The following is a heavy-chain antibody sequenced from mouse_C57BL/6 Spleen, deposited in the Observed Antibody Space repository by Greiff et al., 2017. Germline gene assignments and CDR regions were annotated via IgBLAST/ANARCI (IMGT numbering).Heavy chain of an antibody. J-gene: IGHJ2*01. CDR2: IYPGDGDT. Sequence: QVQLKESGAELVKPGASVKISCKASGYAFSSYWMNWVKQRPGKGLEWIGQIYPGDGDTNYNRKFKGKATLTADKSSSTAYMQLSSLTSEDSAVYFCARSLRSTGVDYWGQGTTLTVSS. D-gene: IGHD4-1*02. V-gene: IGHV1-80*01. CDR1: GYAFSSYW. CDR3: ARSLRSTGVDY.